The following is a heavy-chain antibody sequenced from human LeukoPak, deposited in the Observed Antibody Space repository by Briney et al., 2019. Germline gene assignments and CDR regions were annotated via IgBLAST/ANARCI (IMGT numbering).Heavy chain of an antibody. Sequence: GGSLRLSCAASEFTSTTYAMSCVRQAPGRGQEWLSAISANGGSTYYADSVKGRFTISRDNSKNKSYLQMNSLRAEDTAVYYCARQGYDFWSGYYSYWGQGTLVTVSS. CDR2: ISANGGST. CDR1: EFTSTTYA. D-gene: IGHD3-3*01. J-gene: IGHJ4*02. CDR3: ARQGYDFWSGYYSY. V-gene: IGHV3-23*01.